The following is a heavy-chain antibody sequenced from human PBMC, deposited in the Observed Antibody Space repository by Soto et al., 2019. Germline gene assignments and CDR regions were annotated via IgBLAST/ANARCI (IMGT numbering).Heavy chain of an antibody. V-gene: IGHV1-2*02. CDR2: INPNSGGT. CDR3: ARVPPSSGRYAGDDY. Sequence: ASVKVSCKASGYTFTGYYMHWVRQAPGQGLEWMGWINPNSGGTNYAQKFQGRVTMTRDTSISTAYMELSRLRSDDTAVYYCARVPPSSGRYAGDDYWGQGTLVTVSS. J-gene: IGHJ4*02. D-gene: IGHD6-19*01. CDR1: GYTFTGYY.